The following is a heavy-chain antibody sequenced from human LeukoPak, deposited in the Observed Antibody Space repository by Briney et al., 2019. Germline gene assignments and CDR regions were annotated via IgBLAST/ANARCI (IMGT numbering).Heavy chain of an antibody. D-gene: IGHD5/OR15-5a*01. Sequence: ASVKVSCKASGYTFTSYFMHWVRQAPGQGLEWMGIINPSRGSTNYAQKFQGRVTMTRDTSISTAYMELSRLRSDDTAVYYCARVSLYEGDYWGQGTLVTVSS. CDR3: ARVSLYEGDY. V-gene: IGHV1-46*01. CDR2: INPSRGST. CDR1: GYTFTSYF. J-gene: IGHJ4*02.